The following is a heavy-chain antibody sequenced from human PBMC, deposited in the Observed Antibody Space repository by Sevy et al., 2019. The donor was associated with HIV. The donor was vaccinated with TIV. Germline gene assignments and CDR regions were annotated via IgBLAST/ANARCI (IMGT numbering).Heavy chain of an antibody. V-gene: IGHV1-3*01. CDR3: AKDFCSGGSCYSAFVY. J-gene: IGHJ4*02. Sequence: ASVKVSCKASGYTFTSYIIYWVRQAPGQRPECMGWISAANGDTKYSQKFQGRVTFTRDTSASTAYMELRSLKSEDTAVYYCAKDFCSGGSCYSAFVYWGQGTLVTVSS. D-gene: IGHD2-15*01. CDR2: ISAANGDT. CDR1: GYTFTSYI.